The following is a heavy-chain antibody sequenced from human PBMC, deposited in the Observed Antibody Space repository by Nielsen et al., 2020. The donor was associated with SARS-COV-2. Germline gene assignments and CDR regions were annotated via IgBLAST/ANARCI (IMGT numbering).Heavy chain of an antibody. CDR2: IYYSGST. D-gene: IGHD3-3*01. Sequence: LRLSCTVSGGSISSCDYYWSWIRQPPGKGLEWIGYIYYSGSTYYNPSLKSRVTISVDTSKNQFSLKLSSVTAADTALYYCARERVGGITIFGVVTRYGMDVWGQGTTVTVSS. J-gene: IGHJ6*02. CDR3: ARERVGGITIFGVVTRYGMDV. V-gene: IGHV4-30-4*01. CDR1: GGSISSCDYY.